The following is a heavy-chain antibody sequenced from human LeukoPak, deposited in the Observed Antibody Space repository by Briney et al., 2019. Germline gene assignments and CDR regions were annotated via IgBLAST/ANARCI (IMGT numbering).Heavy chain of an antibody. CDR3: ASSSTSFGGNWFDP. Sequence: PSQTLSLTCAVSGGSISSGGYSWSWIRQPPGKGLEWIGYIYHSGSTYYNPSLKSRVTISVDRSKNQFSLKLSSVTAADTAVYYCASSSTSFGGNWFDPWGQGTLVTVSS. V-gene: IGHV4-30-2*01. J-gene: IGHJ5*02. CDR1: GGSISSGGYS. D-gene: IGHD2-2*01. CDR2: IYHSGST.